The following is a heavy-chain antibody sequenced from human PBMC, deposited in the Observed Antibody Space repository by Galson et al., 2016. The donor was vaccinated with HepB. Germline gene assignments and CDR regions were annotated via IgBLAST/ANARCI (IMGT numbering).Heavy chain of an antibody. CDR1: GASISGYY. J-gene: IGHJ6*02. CDR2: IYYSGRT. CDR3: ARDDSGGWYGFHYGMDV. V-gene: IGHV4-59*01. D-gene: IGHD6-19*01. Sequence: ETLSLTCTVSGASISGYYLSWIRQPPGKGLEWIGYIYYSGRTNYNPSLKSRVTISVDTSKTQFPLKLSSVTAADTAVYYCARDDSGGWYGFHYGMDVWGQGTTVTVSS.